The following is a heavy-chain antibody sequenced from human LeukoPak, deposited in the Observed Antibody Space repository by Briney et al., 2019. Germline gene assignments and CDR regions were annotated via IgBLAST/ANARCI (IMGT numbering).Heavy chain of an antibody. CDR1: GGSISSGGYS. J-gene: IGHJ2*01. CDR2: IHHTGST. Sequence: PSETLSLTCAVSGGSISSGGYSWTWIRQPPGKGLEWIGYIHHTGSTYYKPSLKSRVTISVDRSKNQFSLRLTSVTAADTAVYYCASGYWFLDLWGRGTLLIVSS. CDR3: ASGYWFLDL. V-gene: IGHV4-30-2*01.